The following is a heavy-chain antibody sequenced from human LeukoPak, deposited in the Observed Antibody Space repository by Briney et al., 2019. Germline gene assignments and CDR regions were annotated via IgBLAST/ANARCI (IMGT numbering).Heavy chain of an antibody. CDR1: GFTFSSHW. Sequence: GGSLRLSCAASGFTFSSHWMSWVRQAPGKGLEWVANIKPDGSEKYPVDSVKGRFTVTRDNAKNSLYLQMSRLRDEDSAVYYCARAPAFGTVDYWGQGTLVTVSS. J-gene: IGHJ4*02. V-gene: IGHV3-7*01. CDR2: IKPDGSEK. CDR3: ARAPAFGTVDY. D-gene: IGHD3-16*01.